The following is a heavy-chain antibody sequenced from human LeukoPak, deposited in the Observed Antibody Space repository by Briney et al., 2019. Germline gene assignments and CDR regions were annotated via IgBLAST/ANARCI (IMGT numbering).Heavy chain of an antibody. D-gene: IGHD3-10*01. Sequence: ASVKVSCKTSGYTFTNNAVHWVRQAPGQRLEFVGWINVGNGDTQYSQKFQGRVTTTRDASAGTAYMELSSLRSEDTAVYYCTRDMYYGSGGVFDHWGQGTLVTVSS. V-gene: IGHV1-3*01. CDR1: GYTFTNNA. CDR2: INVGNGDT. J-gene: IGHJ4*02. CDR3: TRDMYYGSGGVFDH.